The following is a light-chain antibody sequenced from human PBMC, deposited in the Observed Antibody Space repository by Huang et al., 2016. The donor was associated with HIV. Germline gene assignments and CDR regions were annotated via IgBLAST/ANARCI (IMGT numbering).Light chain of an antibody. CDR2: WSS. Sequence: DIIMTQSPDSLAVSLGERANLNCRASQSVYSSSTSKDYMAWFQQKPGQPPILLLFWSSTREAGVPDRFSGSGSVTHFTLTIANLEAEDAAIYYCQQYYSSPQTFGQGTRVEVK. J-gene: IGKJ1*01. CDR3: QQYYSSPQT. V-gene: IGKV4-1*01. CDR1: QSVYSSSTSKDY.